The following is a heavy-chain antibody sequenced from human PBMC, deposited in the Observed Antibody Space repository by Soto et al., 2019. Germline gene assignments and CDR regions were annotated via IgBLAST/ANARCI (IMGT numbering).Heavy chain of an antibody. J-gene: IGHJ4*02. CDR3: ARGSTDSYPGSRIFDF. CDR2: ITDSGGDA. V-gene: IGHV3-23*01. Sequence: QAGGSLRLSCAASGFSFFSYALSFFRQSPCKGLEWVSSITDSGGDAKYADSVRGRFTISRDNSKNTLYLQMSSLRAEDSAVYYCARGSTDSYPGSRIFDFWGRGTLVTVSS. CDR1: GFSFFSYA. D-gene: IGHD3-10*01.